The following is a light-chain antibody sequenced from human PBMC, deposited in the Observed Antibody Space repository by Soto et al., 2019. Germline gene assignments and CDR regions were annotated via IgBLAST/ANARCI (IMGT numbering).Light chain of an antibody. J-gene: IGKJ1*01. Sequence: EIVLTQSPATLSLSPGERATLSCRASQSVYIYLAWYQQKPGLAPRLLIYDASSRATGIPARITGSGSGTDFTLSISRLEPEDFAVYYCQQYGGSTRTFGQGTKVDIK. CDR1: QSVYIY. CDR3: QQYGGSTRT. V-gene: IGKV3D-20*01. CDR2: DAS.